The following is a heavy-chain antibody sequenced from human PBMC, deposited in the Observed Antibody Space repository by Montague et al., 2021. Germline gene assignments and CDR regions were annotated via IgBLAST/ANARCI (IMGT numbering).Heavy chain of an antibody. CDR2: IYHGTT. Sequence: SETLSLTCTVSGDSISNKYFWSWVRQPLGKGLEWIGEIYHGTTSYSPSLKGRLTVSMDTSKNQFSLKLSSVTAADTAIYYCAVGSESAWELLHHWGQGILVTVSS. CDR1: GDSISNKYF. V-gene: IGHV4-4*02. CDR3: AVGSESAWELLHH. D-gene: IGHD1-26*01. J-gene: IGHJ5*02.